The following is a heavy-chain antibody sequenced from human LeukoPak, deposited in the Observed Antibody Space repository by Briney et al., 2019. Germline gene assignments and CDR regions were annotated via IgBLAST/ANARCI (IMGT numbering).Heavy chain of an antibody. V-gene: IGHV3-48*01. J-gene: IGHJ4*02. CDR2: ISSSSSTI. Sequence: GGSLRLSCAASGFTFSSYSMNWVRQAPGKGLEWVSYISSSSSTIYYADSVKGRFTISRDNAKNSLYLQMNSLRAEDTAVYYCAGDTLCHYGDYGGFDYWGQGTLVTVSS. CDR3: AGDTLCHYGDYGGFDY. D-gene: IGHD4-17*01. CDR1: GFTFSSYS.